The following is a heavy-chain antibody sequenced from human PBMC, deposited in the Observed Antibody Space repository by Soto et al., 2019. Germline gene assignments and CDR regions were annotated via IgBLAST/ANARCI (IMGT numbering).Heavy chain of an antibody. V-gene: IGHV4-31*03. J-gene: IGHJ6*03. CDR1: GGSISSGGYY. D-gene: IGHD4-17*01. CDR2: IYYSGST. CDR3: ARVCRLPRTDYYYYTDV. Sequence: SETLSLTCTVSGGSISSGGYYWSWIRQHPGKGLEWIGYIYYSGSTYYNPSLKSRVTISVDTSKNQFSLKLSSVTAADTAVYYCARVCRLPRTDYYYYTDVWGNGTTVTV.